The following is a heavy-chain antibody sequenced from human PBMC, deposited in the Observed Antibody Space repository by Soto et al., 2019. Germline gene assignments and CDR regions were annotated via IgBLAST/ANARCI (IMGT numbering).Heavy chain of an antibody. D-gene: IGHD3-9*01. J-gene: IGHJ5*02. V-gene: IGHV4-31*03. CDR1: VGSISSGGYD. CDR2: IYYSGST. CDR3: ARAHPLRYFDSLLSWFDP. Sequence: SETLSLTCIFSVGSISSGGYDWSWIRQHPGKGLEWIGYIYYSGSTYYNPSLKSRVTISVDTSKNQFSLKLSSVTAADTAVYYCARAHPLRYFDSLLSWFDPWGQGTMVTVSS.